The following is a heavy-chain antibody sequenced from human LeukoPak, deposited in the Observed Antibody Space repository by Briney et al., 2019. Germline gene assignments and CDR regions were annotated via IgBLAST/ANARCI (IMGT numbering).Heavy chain of an antibody. CDR1: GYTFTSYG. CDR2: ISAYNGNT. Sequence: ASVKVSCKASGYTFTSYGISWVRQAPGQGLEWMGWISAYNGNTNYAQKLQGRVTMTRDTSISTAYMELSRLRSDDTAVYYCARTSNILLWFGELPYDYWGQGTLVTVSS. D-gene: IGHD3-10*01. V-gene: IGHV1-18*01. J-gene: IGHJ4*02. CDR3: ARTSNILLWFGELPYDY.